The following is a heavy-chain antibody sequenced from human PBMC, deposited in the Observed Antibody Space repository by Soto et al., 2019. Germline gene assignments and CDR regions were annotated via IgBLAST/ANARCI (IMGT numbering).Heavy chain of an antibody. CDR1: GFTFSSYA. CDR2: ISGSGGST. V-gene: IGHV3-23*01. CDR3: AKFSYYYDSSGYYPDAFDI. J-gene: IGHJ3*02. Sequence: GGSLRLSCAASGFTFSSYAMSWVRQAPGKXLEWVSAISGSGGSTYYADSVKGRFTISRDNSKNTLYLQMNSLRAEDTAVYYCAKFSYYYDSSGYYPDAFDIWGQGPMVTVSS. D-gene: IGHD3-22*01.